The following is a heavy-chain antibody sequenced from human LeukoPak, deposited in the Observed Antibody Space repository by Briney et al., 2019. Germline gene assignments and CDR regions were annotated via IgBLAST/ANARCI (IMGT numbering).Heavy chain of an antibody. Sequence: GGSLRLSCAASRFTFSNYMMHWVRQAPGKGLVWVSRIKSDGITITYADSVKGRFTISRDNSKNTLYLQMNSLRAEDTAVYYCASLFTGWEGGWYYGMDVWGQGTTVTVSS. V-gene: IGHV3-74*01. J-gene: IGHJ6*02. D-gene: IGHD6-19*01. CDR1: RFTFSNYM. CDR3: ASLFTGWEGGWYYGMDV. CDR2: IKSDGITI.